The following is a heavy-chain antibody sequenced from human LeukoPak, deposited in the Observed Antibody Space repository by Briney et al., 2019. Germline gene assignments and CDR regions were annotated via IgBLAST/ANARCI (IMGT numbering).Heavy chain of an antibody. CDR3: VSYRIKPRFGVVPIDY. CDR1: GGSISRSSYY. CDR2: IYYSGST. V-gene: IGHV4-39*01. D-gene: IGHD3-3*01. J-gene: IGHJ4*02. Sequence: PSETLSLTCTVSGGSISRSSYYWGWIRQPPGKGLEWIGSIYYSGSTYYNPSLKSRVTISVDTSKNQFSLKLSSVTAADAAVYYCVSYRIKPRFGVVPIDYWGQGTLVTVSS.